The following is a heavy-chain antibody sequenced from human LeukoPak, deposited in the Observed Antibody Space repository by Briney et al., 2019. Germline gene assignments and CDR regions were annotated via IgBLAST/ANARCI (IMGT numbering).Heavy chain of an antibody. V-gene: IGHV3-48*03. D-gene: IGHD3-16*01. Sequence: PGGSLRLSCAASGFTFSSHEMNWVRQAPGKGLEWVSYISSSGSTIYYADSVKGRFTISRDNAKNSLYLQMNSLRAEDTAVCYCARDPWGGYFDYWGQGTLVTVSS. CDR1: GFTFSSHE. J-gene: IGHJ4*02. CDR3: ARDPWGGYFDY. CDR2: ISSSGSTI.